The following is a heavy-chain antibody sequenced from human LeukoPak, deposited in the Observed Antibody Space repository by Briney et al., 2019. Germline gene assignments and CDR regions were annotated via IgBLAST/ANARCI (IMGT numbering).Heavy chain of an antibody. Sequence: PGGSLRLSCAASGFTFSSYSMNWVRQAPGKGLEWVGRIKSKTDGGTTDYAAPVKGRFTISRDDSKNTAYLQMNSLKTEDTAVYYCTGLQNDFWSGYDSWGQGTLVTVAS. CDR1: GFTFSSYS. CDR2: IKSKTDGGTT. J-gene: IGHJ4*02. CDR3: TGLQNDFWSGYDS. D-gene: IGHD3-3*01. V-gene: IGHV3-15*01.